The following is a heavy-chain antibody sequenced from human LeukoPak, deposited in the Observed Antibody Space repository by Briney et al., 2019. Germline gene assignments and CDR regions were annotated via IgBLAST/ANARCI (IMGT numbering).Heavy chain of an antibody. V-gene: IGHV3-20*04. CDR2: INWNGGST. J-gene: IGHJ4*02. CDR3: ARNWRIGPTAHDY. D-gene: IGHD1-14*01. CDR1: GFTFSSYA. Sequence: GGSLRLSCAASGFTFSSYAMSWVCQAPGKGLEWVSGINWNGGSTGYADSVKGRFTISRDNAKNSLYLQMNSLRAEDTALYYCARNWRIGPTAHDYWGQGTLVTVSS.